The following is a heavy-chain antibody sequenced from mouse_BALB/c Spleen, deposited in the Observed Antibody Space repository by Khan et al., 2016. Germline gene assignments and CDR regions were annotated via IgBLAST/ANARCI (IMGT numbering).Heavy chain of an antibody. CDR3: ASRNWDVDY. D-gene: IGHD4-1*02. CDR2: ISYSGST. J-gene: IGHJ2*01. V-gene: IGHV3-2*02. Sequence: EVQLQESGPGLVKPSQSLSLTCTVTGYSITSDYAWNWIRQFPGNKLEWMGYISYSGSTSYNPSLKSRISITRATSKNQFFLQLNSLTAEDTATYYCASRNWDVDYWGQGTTLTVSS. CDR1: GYSITSDYA.